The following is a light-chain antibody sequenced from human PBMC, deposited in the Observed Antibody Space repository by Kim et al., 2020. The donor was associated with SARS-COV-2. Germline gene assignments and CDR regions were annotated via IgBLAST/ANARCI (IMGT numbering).Light chain of an antibody. CDR3: SSYTSSSTLHV. J-gene: IGLJ1*01. V-gene: IGLV2-14*03. CDR2: DVS. CDR1: SSDVGGYNY. Sequence: SITYPCTGTSSDVGGYNYISWYQQHPGKAPKLMVYDVSNRPSGVSSRFSGSKSGNTASLTISGLQAEDEADYYCSSYTSSSTLHVFGTGTKVTVL.